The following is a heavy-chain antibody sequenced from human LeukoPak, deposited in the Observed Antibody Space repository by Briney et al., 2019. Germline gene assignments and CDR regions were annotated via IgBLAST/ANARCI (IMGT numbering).Heavy chain of an antibody. Sequence: ASVRVSCKASGYTFTSYGISWVRQAPGQGLEWMGRISTDTGNTKFQGRITMTTDTSTSTAYLELRSLRSDDTAMYYCARRSPQDWFDPWGQGTLVAVSS. V-gene: IGHV1-18*01. CDR2: ISTDTGNT. CDR1: GYTFTSYG. CDR3: ARRSPQDWFDP. J-gene: IGHJ5*02.